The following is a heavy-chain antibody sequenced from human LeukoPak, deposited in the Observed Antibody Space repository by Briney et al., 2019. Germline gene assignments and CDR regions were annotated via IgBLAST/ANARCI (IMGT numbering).Heavy chain of an antibody. D-gene: IGHD4-17*01. J-gene: IGHJ3*01. CDR3: ARGDYGDAFDL. V-gene: IGHV3-33*01. CDR2: IWYGGSNK. CDR1: GFTFGSYR. Sequence: GGSLRLSCAAYGFTFGSYRMPRVRQARGRGVEWVAVIWYGGSNKYYADSVNGRFTISRDNAKDTLYLQMNSLRAEDTAGYYCARGDYGDAFDLWGQGTMVTVSS.